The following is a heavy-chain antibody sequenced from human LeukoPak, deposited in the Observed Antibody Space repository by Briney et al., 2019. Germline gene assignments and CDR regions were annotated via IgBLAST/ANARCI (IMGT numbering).Heavy chain of an antibody. D-gene: IGHD3-10*01. CDR1: GFTFSNYG. CDR3: ARVGGSMVRGVINPVDY. Sequence: GRSLRLSCAASGFTFSNYGMHWVRQAPGKGLEWVAIIWYDGSNKYYADSVKGRLTISRDNSKNTLYLQMNSLRAEDTAVYYCARVGGSMVRGVINPVDYWGQGTLVTVSS. CDR2: IWYDGSNK. V-gene: IGHV3-33*01. J-gene: IGHJ4*02.